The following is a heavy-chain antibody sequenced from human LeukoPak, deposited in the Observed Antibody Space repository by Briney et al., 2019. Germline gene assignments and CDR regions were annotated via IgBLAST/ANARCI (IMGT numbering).Heavy chain of an antibody. CDR1: GFTFSSYA. D-gene: IGHD2-2*01. J-gene: IGHJ6*02. CDR2: ISYDGSNK. Sequence: PGRSLRLSCAASGFTFSSYAMHWVRQAPGKGLEWVAVISYDGSNKYYADSVKGRFTISRDNSKNTLYLQMNSLRAEDTAVYYCAREYCSSTSCYEDYYYYGMDVWGQGTTVTVSS. CDR3: AREYCSSTSCYEDYYYYGMDV. V-gene: IGHV3-30-3*01.